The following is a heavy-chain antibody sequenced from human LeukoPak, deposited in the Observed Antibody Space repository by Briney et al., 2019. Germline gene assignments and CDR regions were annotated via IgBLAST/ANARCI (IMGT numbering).Heavy chain of an antibody. CDR2: INHSGAT. CDR3: ARGIYGVYYFDY. J-gene: IGHJ4*02. Sequence: SETLSLTCAVYGGSLSGYYWSWIRQPPGKGLEWIGEINHSGATNYNPSLKSRVTIAVDTSKNQFSLRLSSVTAADTAMYYCARGIYGVYYFDYWGQGALVTVFS. V-gene: IGHV4-34*01. CDR1: GGSLSGYY. D-gene: IGHD4-17*01.